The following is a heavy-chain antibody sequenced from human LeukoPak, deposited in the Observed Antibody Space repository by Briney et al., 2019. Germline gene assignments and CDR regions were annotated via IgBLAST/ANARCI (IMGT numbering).Heavy chain of an antibody. Sequence: GGSLRLSCAASGFTFSDYNMHWVRQAPGKGLEWVAVISYDGSNKYYADSVKGRFTISRDNSKNTLYLQMNSLRAEDTAVYYCAKDYRDGYTSYYFDYWGQGTLVTVSS. CDR3: AKDYRDGYTSYYFDY. CDR1: GFTFSDYN. J-gene: IGHJ4*02. CDR2: ISYDGSNK. V-gene: IGHV3-30*18. D-gene: IGHD5-24*01.